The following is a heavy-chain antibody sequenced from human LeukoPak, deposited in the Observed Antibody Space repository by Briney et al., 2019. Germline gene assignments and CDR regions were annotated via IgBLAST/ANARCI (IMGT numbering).Heavy chain of an antibody. CDR2: IYSGGTT. Sequence: GGSLRLSCAVAGFTVSGNYMSWVRQPPGKGLEWVSLIYSGGTTYYADSVKGRFTISRDNSKNTLYLQMNSLRAEDTAVYYCARRAGGYSHPYDYWGQGILVTVSS. D-gene: IGHD4-23*01. J-gene: IGHJ4*02. CDR3: ARRAGGYSHPYDY. V-gene: IGHV3-53*01. CDR1: GFTVSGNY.